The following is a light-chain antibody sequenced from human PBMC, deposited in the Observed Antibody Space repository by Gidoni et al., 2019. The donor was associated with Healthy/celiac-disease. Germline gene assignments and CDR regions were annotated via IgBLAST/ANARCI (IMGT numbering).Light chain of an antibody. CDR2: DAS. V-gene: IGKV3-11*01. Sequence: EIVLTQSPATLSLSPGERATLACRAGQSVSSYLAWYHQKPGQAPRLLIYDASNRATGIPARFSGSESGTDFTLTISSLEPEDFAVYYCQQRSNFPLTFGGGTKVEIK. CDR3: QQRSNFPLT. J-gene: IGKJ4*01. CDR1: QSVSSY.